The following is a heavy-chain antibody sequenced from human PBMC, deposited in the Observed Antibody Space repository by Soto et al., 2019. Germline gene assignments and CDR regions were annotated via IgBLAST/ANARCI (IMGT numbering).Heavy chain of an antibody. Sequence: RASLKVSCSASGNNFRSWCLNGVRQSPGQGLEWIGWVSGYNYNTKYAQKLQGRITVTTDTSTNTAYMELRSLRSDDTAVFYCGRSSSMLGAGWSDSWVRGTLVTVSS. CDR3: GRSSSMLGAGWSDS. J-gene: IGHJ5*01. D-gene: IGHD2-8*01. CDR1: GNNFRSWC. CDR2: VSGYNYNT. V-gene: IGHV1-18*01.